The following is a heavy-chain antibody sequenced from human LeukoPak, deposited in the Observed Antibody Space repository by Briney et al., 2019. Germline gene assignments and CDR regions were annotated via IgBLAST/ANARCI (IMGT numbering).Heavy chain of an antibody. D-gene: IGHD1-26*01. V-gene: IGHV3-7*01. CDR2: IRQDGREK. J-gene: IGHJ4*02. CDR1: GLSLDKSW. CDR3: AKWELYSGFYYIDY. Sequence: GGSLRLSCVASGLSLDKSWMTWVRQAPGKGLEWVANIRQDGREKDLVDSVKGRFTISRDNAKNSLYLQMNSLRAEDTAVYYCAKWELYSGFYYIDYWGQGTLATVSS.